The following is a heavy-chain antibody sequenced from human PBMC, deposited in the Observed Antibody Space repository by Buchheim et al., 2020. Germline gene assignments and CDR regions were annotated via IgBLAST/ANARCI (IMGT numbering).Heavy chain of an antibody. CDR2: ISDNSAYI. CDR3: ARGGVYSNAFDI. CDR1: GFPFSSYA. V-gene: IGHV3-21*01. J-gene: IGHJ3*02. Sequence: EVQLMESGGDLVKPGGSLRLSCAASGFPFSSYAMNWVRQAPGKGLEWVSSISDNSAYIFYADSVEGRFTISRDNAKNSLYLQMNSLRAEDTAVYYCARGGVYSNAFDIWGQGT. D-gene: IGHD2-8*01.